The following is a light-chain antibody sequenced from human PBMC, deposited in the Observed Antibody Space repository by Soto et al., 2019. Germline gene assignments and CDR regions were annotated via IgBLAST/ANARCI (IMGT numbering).Light chain of an antibody. CDR1: SGDVGSYTY. V-gene: IGLV2-14*01. CDR3: SSYTSSSTPYV. CDR2: EVS. J-gene: IGLJ1*01. Sequence: QSVLTQPASVSGAPGQSITVSCTGASGDVGSYTYVSWYQQHPGKAPQLIIYEVSNRPSGVSNRFSGSKSGNTASLTISGLQVEDEADYYCSSYTSSSTPYVFGTGTKVTVL.